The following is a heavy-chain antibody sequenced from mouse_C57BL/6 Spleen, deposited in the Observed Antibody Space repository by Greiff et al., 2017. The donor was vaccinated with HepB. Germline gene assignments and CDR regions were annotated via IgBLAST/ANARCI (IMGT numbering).Heavy chain of an antibody. D-gene: IGHD1-1*01. CDR1: GFNIKDDY. CDR3: TSHYYGSLYYFDY. V-gene: IGHV14-4*01. CDR2: IDPENGDT. J-gene: IGHJ2*01. Sequence: VQLQQSGAELVRPGASVKLSCTASGFNIKDDYMHWVKQRPEQGLEWIGWIDPENGDTEYASKFQGKATITAVTSSNPAYLQLSSLTSEDTAVYYCTSHYYGSLYYFDYWGQGTTLTVSS.